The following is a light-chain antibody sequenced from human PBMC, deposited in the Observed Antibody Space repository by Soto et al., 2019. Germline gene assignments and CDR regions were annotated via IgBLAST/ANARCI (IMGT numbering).Light chain of an antibody. J-gene: IGLJ3*02. CDR1: SSDVGAYKF. CDR2: EVN. CDR3: LSHTNRKLRV. Sequence: QSVLTQPASVSGSPGQSITISCAGNSSDVGAYKFVSWYQQHPGKAPKLIIYEVNNRPSGISTRFSGSKSGNTASLTISGLQTEDEATYYCLSHTNRKLRVFGGGTKVTVL. V-gene: IGLV2-14*01.